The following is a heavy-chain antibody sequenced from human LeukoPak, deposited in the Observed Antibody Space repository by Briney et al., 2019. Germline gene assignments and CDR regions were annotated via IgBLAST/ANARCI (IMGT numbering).Heavy chain of an antibody. V-gene: IGHV3-23*01. CDR3: TKDGGRTIMVVAASHY. CDR1: GFTHSRYA. CDR2: ISGRGDST. Sequence: GGSLRLSCAASGFTHSRYAMSWVRQAPGKGLEWVSGISGRGDSTYYADSVEGRFTISRDNSKNTLHLQMNSMRAEDTAVYYCTKDGGRTIMVVAASHYWGEGTLVTVPS. D-gene: IGHD2-15*01. J-gene: IGHJ4*02.